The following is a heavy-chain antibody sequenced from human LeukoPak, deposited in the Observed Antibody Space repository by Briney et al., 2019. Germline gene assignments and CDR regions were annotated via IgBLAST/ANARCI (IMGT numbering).Heavy chain of an antibody. Sequence: PSETLSLTCTVSGASISSYYWDWIRQPPGKGLEWIGYISYSGSTRYNPSLKSRVTISVDTSKNQFSLSLNSVTAADTAVYYCARHQYDSGIDHTNWGQGTLVTVSS. J-gene: IGHJ4*02. CDR1: GASISSYY. CDR2: ISYSGST. CDR3: ARHQYDSGIDHTN. D-gene: IGHD3-10*01. V-gene: IGHV4-59*12.